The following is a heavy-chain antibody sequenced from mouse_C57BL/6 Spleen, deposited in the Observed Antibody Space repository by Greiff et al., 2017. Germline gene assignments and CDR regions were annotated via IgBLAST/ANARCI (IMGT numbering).Heavy chain of an antibody. V-gene: IGHV1-39*01. CDR3: ARLAQLRSYYSMDY. D-gene: IGHD3-1*01. Sequence: VQLKQSGPELVKPGASVKISCKASGYSFTDYNMNWVKQSNGKSLEWIGVINPNDGTTSYNQKFKGKATLTVDQSSSTAYMQLNSLTSEDSAVYYCARLAQLRSYYSMDYWGQGTSVTVSS. J-gene: IGHJ4*01. CDR2: INPNDGTT. CDR1: GYSFTDYN.